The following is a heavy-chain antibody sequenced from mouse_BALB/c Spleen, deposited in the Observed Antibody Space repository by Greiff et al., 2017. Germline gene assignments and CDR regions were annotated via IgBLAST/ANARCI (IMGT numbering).Heavy chain of an antibody. V-gene: IGHV1S81*02. J-gene: IGHJ2*01. CDR3: TRGYGYYLYFDY. Sequence: VKLQESGAELVKPGASVKLSCKASGYTFTSYYMYWVKQRPGQGLEWIGEINPSNGGTNFNEKFKSKATLTVDKSSSTAYMQLSSLTSEDSAVYYCTRGYGYYLYFDYWGQGTTLTVSS. D-gene: IGHD2-3*01. CDR2: INPSNGGT. CDR1: GYTFTSYY.